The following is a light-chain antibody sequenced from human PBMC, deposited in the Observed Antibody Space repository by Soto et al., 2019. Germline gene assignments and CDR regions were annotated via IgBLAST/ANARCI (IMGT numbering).Light chain of an antibody. Sequence: EIVLTQSPATLSLSPGERATLSCRASQSVSSYLAWYQQKPGQAPRLLIYDASNRATGIPARFSGSGSGTDFTLTISSLEPEDFAAYYCQQRSNWPSLGFGGETKVEIK. CDR1: QSVSSY. J-gene: IGKJ4*01. CDR3: QQRSNWPSLG. V-gene: IGKV3-11*01. CDR2: DAS.